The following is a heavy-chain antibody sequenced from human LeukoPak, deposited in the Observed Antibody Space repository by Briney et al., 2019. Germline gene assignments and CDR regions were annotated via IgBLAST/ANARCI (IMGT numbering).Heavy chain of an antibody. V-gene: IGHV4-4*07. J-gene: IGHJ5*02. CDR2: ILITGAT. D-gene: IGHD1-1*01. CDR3: ARIVPLGITTYGTNWFDP. CDR1: GDSISAHH. Sequence: SETLSLTCTVSGDSISAHHWTWIRQPAGKXXQWIGRILITGATRYNPSLESRVTMSVDTSKNQLSLKMTSVTAADTAVYYCARIVPLGITTYGTNWFDPWGQGTLVTVSS.